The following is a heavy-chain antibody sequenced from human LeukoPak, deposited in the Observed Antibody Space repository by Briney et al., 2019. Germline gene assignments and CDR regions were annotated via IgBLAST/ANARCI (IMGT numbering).Heavy chain of an antibody. CDR1: GFTFSSYW. J-gene: IGHJ4*02. V-gene: IGHV3-66*01. D-gene: IGHD6-13*01. CDR2: IYSGGST. CDR3: ARWSGIAAACYDY. Sequence: GGSLRLSCAASGFTFSSYWMSWVRQAPGKGLEWVSVIYSGGSTYYADSVKGRFTISRDNSKNTLYLQMNSLRAEDTAVYYCARWSGIAAACYDYWGQGTLVTVSS.